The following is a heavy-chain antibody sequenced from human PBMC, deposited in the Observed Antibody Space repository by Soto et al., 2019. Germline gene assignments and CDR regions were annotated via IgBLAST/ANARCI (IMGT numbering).Heavy chain of an antibody. V-gene: IGHV4-34*01. CDR1: GGSFSGYY. J-gene: IGHJ4*02. Sequence: QVQLQQWGAGLLKPSETLSLTCAVYGGSFSGYYWSWIRQPPGKGLEWIGEINHSGSTNYNPSLKSRVTISVDTSKNQFSVKLSSVTAADTAVYYCARLPYSSGWHDYWGQGTLVTVSS. D-gene: IGHD6-19*01. CDR3: ARLPYSSGWHDY. CDR2: INHSGST.